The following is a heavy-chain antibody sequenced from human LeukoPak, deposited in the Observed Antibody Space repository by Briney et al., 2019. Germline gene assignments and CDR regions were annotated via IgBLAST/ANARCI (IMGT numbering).Heavy chain of an antibody. CDR1: GGSFSGYY. CDR2: INHSGST. V-gene: IGHV4-34*01. CDR3: ARVPYYDILTGYYKRTAFDY. J-gene: IGHJ4*02. Sequence: SETLSLTCAVYGGSFSGYYWSWIRQPPGTGLEWIGEINHSGSTNYNPSLKSRVTISVDTSKNQFSLKLSSMTAADTAVYYCARVPYYDILTGYYKRTAFDYWGQGTLVTVSS. D-gene: IGHD3-9*01.